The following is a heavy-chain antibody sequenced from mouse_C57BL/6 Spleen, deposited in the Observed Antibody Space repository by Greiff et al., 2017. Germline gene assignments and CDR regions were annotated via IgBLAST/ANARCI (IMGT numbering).Heavy chain of an antibody. Sequence: VQLQQPGAELVKPGASVKMSCKASGYPFTSYWITWVKQRPGQGLEWIGDIYPGSGSTNYNEKFKSKATQTVDTSSSSTYMQLSSLTSEDSAVYYCALYYDCRGYFDVWGTGTTVTVSS. V-gene: IGHV1-55*01. J-gene: IGHJ1*03. CDR1: GYPFTSYW. D-gene: IGHD1-1*01. CDR2: IYPGSGST. CDR3: ALYYDCRGYFDV.